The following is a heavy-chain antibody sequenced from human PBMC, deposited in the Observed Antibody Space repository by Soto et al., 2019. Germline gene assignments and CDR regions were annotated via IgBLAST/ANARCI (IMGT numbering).Heavy chain of an antibody. Sequence: SETLSLTCTVSGGSISSSSYYWGWIRQPPGKGLEWIGSIYYSGSTYYNPSLKSRVTISVDTSKNQFSLKLSSVTAADTAVYYCARLFKIGSGSYKVRDYWGQGTLVTVSS. J-gene: IGHJ4*02. D-gene: IGHD3-10*01. CDR2: IYYSGST. CDR3: ARLFKIGSGSYKVRDY. V-gene: IGHV4-39*01. CDR1: GGSISSSSYY.